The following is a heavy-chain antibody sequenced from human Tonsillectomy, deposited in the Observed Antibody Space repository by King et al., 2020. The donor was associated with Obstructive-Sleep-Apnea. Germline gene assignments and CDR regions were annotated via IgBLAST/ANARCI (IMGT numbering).Heavy chain of an antibody. CDR2: ISSSSSYT. CDR1: GFTFSDYY. D-gene: IGHD3-22*01. CDR3: ARVPRGGDSRGYSDY. Sequence: VQLVESGGGLVKPGGSLRLSCAASGFTFSDYYMSWIRQAPGKGLEWVSYISSSSSYTNYADSVKGRFTISRDNAKKSLYLQMNRLRAEDTAVYYCARVPRGGDSRGYSDYWRRGTLLPVSS. V-gene: IGHV3-11*06. J-gene: IGHJ4*02.